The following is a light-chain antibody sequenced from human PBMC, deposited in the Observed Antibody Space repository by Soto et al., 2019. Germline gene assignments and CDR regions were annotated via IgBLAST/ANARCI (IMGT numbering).Light chain of an antibody. V-gene: IGLV2-8*01. CDR2: DVI. J-gene: IGLJ3*02. Sequence: QSALTQPPSASGSPGQSVTISCTGTSSDVGGYNFVSWYQQHPGKAPKLMIYDVIKRPSGVPDRFSGSKSGNTASLTVSGLQADDEADYYCSSYAHSNNLVFGGGTKLTVL. CDR3: SSYAHSNNLV. CDR1: SSDVGGYNF.